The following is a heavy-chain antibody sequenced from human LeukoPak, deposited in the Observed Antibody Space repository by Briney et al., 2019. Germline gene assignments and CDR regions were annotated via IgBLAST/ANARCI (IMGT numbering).Heavy chain of an antibody. D-gene: IGHD6-19*01. CDR3: ARDILYSSGGPTTYYFDY. CDR2: IIPIFGTT. V-gene: IGHV1-69*06. CDR1: GGTFNSYA. J-gene: IGHJ4*02. Sequence: SVKVSCKASGGTFNSYAISWVRQAPGQGLEWVGGIIPIFGTTNYARKFRGRVTLTADKSTRTAYMELSSLRSEDTAVYYCARDILYSSGGPTTYYFDYWDQGTLVTVSS.